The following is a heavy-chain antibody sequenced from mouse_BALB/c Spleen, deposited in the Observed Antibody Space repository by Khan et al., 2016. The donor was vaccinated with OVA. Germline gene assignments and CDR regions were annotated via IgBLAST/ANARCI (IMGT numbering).Heavy chain of an antibody. CDR3: ALYGSRGDY. CDR1: GFTFSNYW. Sequence: QVQLQQSGAELMKPGASVKISCKATGFTFSNYWIEWVKQRPGHGLEWIGQILPGSGDTNYNEKFEGKVTFTADTSSNTAYMQLSSLTSEDSAVYYCALYGSRGDYWGQGTTLTVSS. V-gene: IGHV1-9*01. J-gene: IGHJ2*01. CDR2: ILPGSGDT. D-gene: IGHD1-1*01.